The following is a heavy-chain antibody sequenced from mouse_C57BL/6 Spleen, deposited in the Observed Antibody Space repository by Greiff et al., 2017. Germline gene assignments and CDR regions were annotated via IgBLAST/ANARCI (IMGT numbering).Heavy chain of an antibody. CDR1: GYTFTSYW. J-gene: IGHJ2*01. D-gene: IGHD2-14*01. CDR2: INPSGGCT. CDR3: ARREVLGRNWDY. Sequence: QVQLQQPGAELVKPGASVKMSCKASGYTFTSYWMTWVKQRPGQGLEWMGDINPSGGCTNYNQKFKGKATLTVDKASNTAYMQLSSLTSEDSAVVYCARREVLGRNWDYWGRGTAPTVSA. V-gene: IGHV1-69*02.